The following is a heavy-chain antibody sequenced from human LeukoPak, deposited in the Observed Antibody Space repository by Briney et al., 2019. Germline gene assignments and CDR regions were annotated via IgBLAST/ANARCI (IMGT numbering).Heavy chain of an antibody. D-gene: IGHD6-13*01. CDR3: ASYDEGSSWYRYYFDY. J-gene: IGHJ4*02. CDR1: GGSISSSNW. Sequence: PSGTLSLTRAVSGGSISSSNWWSWVRQPPGKGLEWIGEIYHSGSTNYNPSLKSRVTISVDKSKNQFSLKLSSVTAADTAVYYCASYDEGSSWYRYYFDYWGQGTLVTVSS. CDR2: IYHSGST. V-gene: IGHV4-4*02.